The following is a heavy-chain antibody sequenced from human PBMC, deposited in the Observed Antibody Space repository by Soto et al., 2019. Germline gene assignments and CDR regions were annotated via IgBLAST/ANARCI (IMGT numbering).Heavy chain of an antibody. Sequence: GGSLRLSCAASGFTFSSYSMNWVRQAPGKGLEWVSSISSSSSYIYYADSVKGRFTISRDNAKNSLYLQMNSLIAEDTAVYYCARDTRTTGTTFDYWGQGTLVTVSS. CDR3: ARDTRTTGTTFDY. D-gene: IGHD1-1*01. CDR1: GFTFSSYS. J-gene: IGHJ4*02. V-gene: IGHV3-21*01. CDR2: ISSSSSYI.